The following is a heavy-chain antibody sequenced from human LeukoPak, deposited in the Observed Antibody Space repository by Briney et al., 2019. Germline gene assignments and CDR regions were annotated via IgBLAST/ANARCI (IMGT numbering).Heavy chain of an antibody. CDR1: GFTFSSHG. J-gene: IGHJ3*02. CDR2: ISPSGDIL. D-gene: IGHD3-22*01. V-gene: IGHV3-23*01. Sequence: QPGGSLRLSCAASGFTFSSHGMNWVRQAPGKGLEWVSGISPSGDILYYADSVKGQFTISRDNSKNTVSLQMNSLRAEDTAVYYCAKSLYDSSGYWFRGAFDIWGQGTMVTVSS. CDR3: AKSLYDSSGYWFRGAFDI.